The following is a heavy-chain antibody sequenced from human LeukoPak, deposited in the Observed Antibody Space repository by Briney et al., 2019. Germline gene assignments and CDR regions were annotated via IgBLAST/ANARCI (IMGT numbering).Heavy chain of an antibody. CDR3: AKGDAYLDS. Sequence: GGSLRLSCVASGFTFSSYGMHWVRQAPGKGLEWVAFIQYDGSHKYYADSMKGRFTISRDNSKNTLYLQMNSLRAEDTAVYYCAKGDAYLDSRGQGTLVTVSS. CDR2: IQYDGSHK. CDR1: GFTFSSYG. J-gene: IGHJ5*01. D-gene: IGHD5-24*01. V-gene: IGHV3-30*02.